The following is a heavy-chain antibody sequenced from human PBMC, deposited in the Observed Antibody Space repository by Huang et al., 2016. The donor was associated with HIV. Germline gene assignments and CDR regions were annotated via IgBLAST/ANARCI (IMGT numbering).Heavy chain of an antibody. V-gene: IGHV3-74*01. J-gene: IGHJ2*01. CDR2: INGDGSST. Sequence: EVQLVESGGGLVQPGGSLGLSCAASGFTFSSYWMHWVRQAPGKGLVWVSRINGDGSSTNYADSVKGRFTISRDNAKNTLYVQVNSLRAEDTAVYYCARGTRLTGLWYFDLWGRGTLVIVSS. CDR3: ARGTRLTGLWYFDL. CDR1: GFTFSSYW. D-gene: IGHD7-27*01.